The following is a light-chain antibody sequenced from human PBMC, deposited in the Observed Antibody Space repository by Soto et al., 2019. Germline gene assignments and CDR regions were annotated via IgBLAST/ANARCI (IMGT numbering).Light chain of an antibody. CDR3: CSYAGSSTFVV. J-gene: IGLJ2*01. V-gene: IGLV2-23*02. CDR2: EVS. CDR1: SSDVGSYNL. Sequence: QSALTQPASVSGSPGQSITISCTGTSSDVGSYNLVSWYQQHPGKAPKLMIYEVSKRPSGVSNRFSGYKSGNTASLTISGLQAEDEADYYCCSYAGSSTFVVFGGGTQLTVL.